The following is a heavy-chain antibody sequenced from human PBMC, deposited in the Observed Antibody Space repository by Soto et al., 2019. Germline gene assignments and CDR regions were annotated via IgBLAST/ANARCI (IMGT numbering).Heavy chain of an antibody. CDR3: GRDPLATGSLGGY. CDR1: GDSITSGNFY. J-gene: IGHJ4*02. D-gene: IGHD3-9*01. V-gene: IGHV4-30-4*01. CDR2: IYIDGTT. Sequence: QVQLQESGPGLVKPSQTLSLTCTVSGDSITSGNFYWSWARQPPGRGLEWIGYIYIDGTTYYNPSLQSRATMSLDTSKTQFSLKLRYVTAADTAVYYCGRDPLATGSLGGYWGQGALVTVSS.